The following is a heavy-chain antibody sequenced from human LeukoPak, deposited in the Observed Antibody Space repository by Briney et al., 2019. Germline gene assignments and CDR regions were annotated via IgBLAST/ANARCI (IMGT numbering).Heavy chain of an antibody. J-gene: IGHJ3*02. CDR1: GYTFTGYY. CDR2: INPNSGGT. Sequence: GASVKVSCKASGYTFTGYYMHWVRQAPGQGLEWMGWINPNSGGTNYAQKFQGRVTMTRDTSISTAYMELSRLRSDDTAVYYCARTTYYYDSSGYQGDAFDIWGQGTMVTVSS. CDR3: ARTTYYYDSSGYQGDAFDI. V-gene: IGHV1-2*02. D-gene: IGHD3-22*01.